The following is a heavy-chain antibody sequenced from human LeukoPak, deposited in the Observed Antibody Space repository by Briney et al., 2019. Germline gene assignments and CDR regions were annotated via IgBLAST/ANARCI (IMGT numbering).Heavy chain of an antibody. CDR3: ARETNPGDDFWSGYYEIIIDY. Sequence: SETLSLTCTVSGGSISSYYWSWIRQPPGKGLEWIGHIYYSGSTNYNPSLKSRVTISVDTSKNQFSLKLTSVTAADTAVYYCARETNPGDDFWSGYYEIIIDYWGQGTLVTVSS. CDR1: GGSISSYY. D-gene: IGHD3-3*01. V-gene: IGHV4-59*12. CDR2: IYYSGST. J-gene: IGHJ4*02.